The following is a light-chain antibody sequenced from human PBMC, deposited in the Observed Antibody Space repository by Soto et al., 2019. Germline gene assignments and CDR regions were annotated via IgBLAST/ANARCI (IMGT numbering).Light chain of an antibody. CDR2: RTS. Sequence: EIVMTQSPATLSVSPGERATLSCRASQSISSNLAWYQQKPGQAPRLLMFRTSSRATGFPARFSGSGSGTDLTLTISRLEPEDFAVYYCQQYGSSRTFGQGTKVDIK. V-gene: IGKV3-20*01. J-gene: IGKJ1*01. CDR1: QSISSN. CDR3: QQYGSSRT.